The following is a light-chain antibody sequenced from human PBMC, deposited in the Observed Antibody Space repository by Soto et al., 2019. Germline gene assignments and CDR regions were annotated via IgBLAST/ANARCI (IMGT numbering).Light chain of an antibody. CDR2: GAS. CDR3: QQYGSSVRT. CDR1: QSVSSNY. Sequence: EIVLTQSPGTLSVSPGERATLSCRASQSVSSNYLAWYQQKPGQAPRLLIYGASSRATGIPDRFSGSGSATDFTLTISRLEPEDFAVYYCQQYGSSVRTFGQGTKLEIK. V-gene: IGKV3-20*01. J-gene: IGKJ2*01.